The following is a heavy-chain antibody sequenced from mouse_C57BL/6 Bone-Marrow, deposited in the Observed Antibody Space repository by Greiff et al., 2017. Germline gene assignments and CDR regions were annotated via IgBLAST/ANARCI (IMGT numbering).Heavy chain of an antibody. D-gene: IGHD1-1*01. CDR2: INPNNGGT. CDR1: GYTFTDYN. CDR3: VGVVATDAMDY. J-gene: IGHJ4*01. Sequence: EVQLQQSGPELVKPGASVKMSCKASGYTFTDYNMHWVKQSHGKSLEWIGYINPNNGGTSYNQKFKGKATLTVNKSSSTAYMELRSLTSEDSAVYYCVGVVATDAMDYWGQGTSVTVSS. V-gene: IGHV1-22*01.